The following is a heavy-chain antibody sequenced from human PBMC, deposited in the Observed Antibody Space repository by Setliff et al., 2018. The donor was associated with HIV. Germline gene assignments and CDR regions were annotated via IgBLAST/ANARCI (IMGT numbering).Heavy chain of an antibody. CDR2: IIPTFGTA. D-gene: IGHD3-22*01. Sequence: GASVKVSCKASGGTFSSYAISWVRQAPGQGLEWMGGIIPTFGTANYAQKFQGRVTITTDESTSTAYMELSSLRSEDTAVYYCATEPGYYYDSSGYRYGMDVWGQGTTVTVSS. CDR1: GGTFSSYA. J-gene: IGHJ6*02. CDR3: ATEPGYYYDSSGYRYGMDV. V-gene: IGHV1-69*05.